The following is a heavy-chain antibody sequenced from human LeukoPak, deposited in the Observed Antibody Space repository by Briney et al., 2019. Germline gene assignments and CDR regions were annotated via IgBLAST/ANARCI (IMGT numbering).Heavy chain of an antibody. Sequence: SETLSLTCTVSGVSINTYYWSWIRQPPGKGLEWIGYVYYSGITNYNPSLKSRVSISLDTSKNQFSLKLGSVTAADTAEYYCAALNDSGGNFLNYWGQGTLVTVSS. CDR2: VYYSGIT. CDR1: GVSINTYY. D-gene: IGHD4-23*01. V-gene: IGHV4-59*01. J-gene: IGHJ4*02. CDR3: AALNDSGGNFLNY.